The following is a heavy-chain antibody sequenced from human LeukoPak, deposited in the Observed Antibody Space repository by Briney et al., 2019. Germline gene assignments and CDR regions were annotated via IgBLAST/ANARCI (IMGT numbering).Heavy chain of an antibody. CDR3: ARIRITMIVVVKEFDY. CDR1: GGSISSSSYY. J-gene: IGHJ4*02. CDR2: IYYSGST. V-gene: IGHV4-39*01. D-gene: IGHD3-22*01. Sequence: PSETLSLTCTVSGGSISSSSYYWGWIRRPPGKGLEWIGSIYYSGSTYYNPSLKSRVTISVDTSKNQFSLKLSSVTAADTAVYYCARIRITMIVVVKEFDYWGQGTLVTVSS.